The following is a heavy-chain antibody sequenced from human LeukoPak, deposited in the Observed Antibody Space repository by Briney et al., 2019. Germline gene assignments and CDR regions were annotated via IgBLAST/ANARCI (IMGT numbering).Heavy chain of an antibody. J-gene: IGHJ5*02. CDR3: ARAPTKFRRDWFDP. CDR1: EFTFSSYE. D-gene: IGHD3-9*01. CDR2: ISSSGSTI. Sequence: PGGSLRLSCAASEFTFSSYEMNWIRQAPGKGLEWVSYISSSGSTIYYEDSAKGRFTISRDNAKNSLYLQMNNLRVEDTAVYYCARAPTKFRRDWFDPWGQGTLVTVSS. V-gene: IGHV3-48*03.